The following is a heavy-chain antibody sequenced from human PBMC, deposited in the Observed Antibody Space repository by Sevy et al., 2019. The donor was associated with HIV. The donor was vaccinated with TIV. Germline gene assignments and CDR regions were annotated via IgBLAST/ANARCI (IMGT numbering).Heavy chain of an antibody. Sequence: GGSLRLSCAASGFTFSNAWMSWVRQAPGKGLEWVGRIKSKTDGGTTDYAAPVKGRFTISRDDSKNTLYLQMNSLKTEDAAIYYCTTVSTNRGLSALLDYWGQGTLVTVSS. D-gene: IGHD3-10*01. CDR3: TTVSTNRGLSALLDY. J-gene: IGHJ4*02. CDR1: GFTFSNAW. V-gene: IGHV3-15*01. CDR2: IKSKTDGGTT.